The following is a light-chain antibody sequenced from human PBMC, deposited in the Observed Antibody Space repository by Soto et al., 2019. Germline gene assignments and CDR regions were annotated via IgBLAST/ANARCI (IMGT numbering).Light chain of an antibody. V-gene: IGLV1-44*01. CDR1: SSNIGTYT. CDR3: AAWDDRVNGVV. Sequence: QSVLTQPPSVSGTPGQSITISCSGSSSNIGTYTLNWYQHLPGTAPKLPFSTYDQRPSGVADRFSGSKSGTSASLAISGLQSEDEADYYCAAWDDRVNGVVFGGGTKLTVL. J-gene: IGLJ2*01. CDR2: TYD.